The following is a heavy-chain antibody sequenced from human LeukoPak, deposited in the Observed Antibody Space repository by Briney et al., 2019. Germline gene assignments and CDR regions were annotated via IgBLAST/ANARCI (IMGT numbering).Heavy chain of an antibody. J-gene: IGHJ4*02. CDR1: GFTFSSYS. CDR3: ASVAKAVAGTLGY. V-gene: IGHV3-21*01. D-gene: IGHD6-19*01. Sequence: PGGSLRLSCAASGFTFSSYSMNWVRQAPGKGLEWVSSISSSSSYIYYADSVKGRFTISRDNAKNLLYLQMNSLRAEDTAVYYCASVAKAVAGTLGYWGQGTLVTVSS. CDR2: ISSSSSYI.